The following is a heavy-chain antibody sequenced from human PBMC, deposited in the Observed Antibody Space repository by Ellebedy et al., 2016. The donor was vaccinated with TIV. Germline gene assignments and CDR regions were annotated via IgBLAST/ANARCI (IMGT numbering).Heavy chain of an antibody. J-gene: IGHJ6*02. CDR3: AREMGYCSGGSCYARLYYYNAMDV. Sequence: GESLKISCEASGFTFSSFGMHWVRQAPGKGLEWVAVIWYDGSTQYSADSVKGRFTISRDNAKNSLYLQMNSLRAEDTAVYYCAREMGYCSGGSCYARLYYYNAMDVWGQGTTVTVSS. D-gene: IGHD2-15*01. CDR1: GFTFSSFG. CDR2: IWYDGSTQ. V-gene: IGHV3-33*01.